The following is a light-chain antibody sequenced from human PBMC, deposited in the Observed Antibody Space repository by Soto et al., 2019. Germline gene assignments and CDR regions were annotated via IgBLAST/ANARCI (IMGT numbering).Light chain of an antibody. CDR3: AAWDDSLNGWV. Sequence: QSALTQPLSASGTPGQRVTISCSGSSSNIGSNTVNWYQQLPGTAPKLLIYSNNQRPSGVPDRFSGSKSGTSASLAISGLQSEDEADYYCAAWDDSLNGWVFGGGTKLTVL. V-gene: IGLV1-44*01. CDR1: SSNIGSNT. J-gene: IGLJ3*02. CDR2: SNN.